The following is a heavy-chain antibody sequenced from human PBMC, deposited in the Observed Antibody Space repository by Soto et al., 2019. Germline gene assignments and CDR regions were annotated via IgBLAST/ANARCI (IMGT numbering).Heavy chain of an antibody. D-gene: IGHD3-22*01. V-gene: IGHV1-2*04. CDR2: MNPNSGGT. J-gene: IGHJ4*02. CDR1: GYTFTDFY. CDR3: ARGKRVGSGYYPFDY. Sequence: QVQLVQSGAEVKKPGASVKVSCKASGYTFTDFYIHWVRQAPGQGLEWMGWMNPNSGGTNYAQKFQGWVTMTRDTSITTAYMELSRLRSDDTALYYCARGKRVGSGYYPFDYWGQGTLVSVSS.